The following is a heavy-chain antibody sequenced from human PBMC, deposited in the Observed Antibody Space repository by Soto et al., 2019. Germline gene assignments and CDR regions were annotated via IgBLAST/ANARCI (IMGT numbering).Heavy chain of an antibody. V-gene: IGHV3-48*01. J-gene: IGHJ6*02. CDR3: ARESSAYYGMDV. Sequence: EVQLVESGGGLVQPGGSPRLSCAASGFTFSSYSMNWVRQAPGKGLEWVSYISDSRSTIYYADSVKGRLTISRDNAKNSLYLQMNSLRVEDTAVYYCARESSAYYGMDVWGQGTTVTVSS. D-gene: IGHD3-10*01. CDR1: GFTFSSYS. CDR2: ISDSRSTI.